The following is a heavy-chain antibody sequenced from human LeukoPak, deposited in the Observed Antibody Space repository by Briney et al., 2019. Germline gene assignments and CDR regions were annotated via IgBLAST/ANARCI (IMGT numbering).Heavy chain of an antibody. J-gene: IGHJ4*02. D-gene: IGHD6-19*01. CDR1: GDSISNNNW. CDR3: ARIQDRRTGWAD. Sequence: SGTLSLTCAVSGDSISNNNWWSWVRQPPGEGLEWIAEIHQSGSTNYNASLKSRVTISIDKSKNQFSLKLTSVTAADTAVYHCARIQDRRTGWADWGQGTLVTVSS. V-gene: IGHV4-4*02. CDR2: IHQSGST.